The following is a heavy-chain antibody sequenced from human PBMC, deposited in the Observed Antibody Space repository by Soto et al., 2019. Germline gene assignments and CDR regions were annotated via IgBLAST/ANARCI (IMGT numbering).Heavy chain of an antibody. CDR3: ARKVVTAGERTYYYYGMDV. Sequence: SQTLSLTCALSGDSVSSNSAAWNWIRQSPSRGLEWLGRTYYRSKWYNDYAVSVKSRITINPDTSKNQFSLQLNSVTPEDTAVYYCARKVVTAGERTYYYYGMDVWGQGTTVTVSS. CDR2: TYYRSKWYN. D-gene: IGHD2-21*02. V-gene: IGHV6-1*01. J-gene: IGHJ6*02. CDR1: GDSVSSNSAA.